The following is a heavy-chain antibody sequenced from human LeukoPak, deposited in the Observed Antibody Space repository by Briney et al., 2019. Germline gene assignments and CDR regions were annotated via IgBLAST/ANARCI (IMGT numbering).Heavy chain of an antibody. CDR3: ARDLGTHGGYVDP. Sequence: GGSLRLSCAVSGFIFSSYEMNWVRQAPGKGLEWVSYISTSDSTMYYADSVKGRFTISRDNAKNSLYLQMDSLRVEDTGIYYCARDLGTHGGYVDPWGPGTLVTVSS. CDR2: ISTSDSTM. D-gene: IGHD5-12*01. V-gene: IGHV3-48*03. CDR1: GFIFSSYE. J-gene: IGHJ5*02.